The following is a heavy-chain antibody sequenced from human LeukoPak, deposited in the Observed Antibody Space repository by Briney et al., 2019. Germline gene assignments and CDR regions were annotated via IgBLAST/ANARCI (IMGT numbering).Heavy chain of an antibody. Sequence: SETLSLTXTVSGGSISSSSYYWGGIRQPPGKGLEWIGSIYYSGSTYYNPSLKSRVTISVDTSKNQFSLKLSSVTAADTAVYYCARHFFKQWPVRLFWFDPWGQGTLVTVSS. CDR2: IYYSGST. D-gene: IGHD6-19*01. CDR1: GGSISSSSYY. CDR3: ARHFFKQWPVRLFWFDP. V-gene: IGHV4-39*01. J-gene: IGHJ5*02.